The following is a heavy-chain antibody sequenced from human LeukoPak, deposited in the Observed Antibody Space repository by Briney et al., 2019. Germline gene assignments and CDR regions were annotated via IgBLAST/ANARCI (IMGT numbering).Heavy chain of an antibody. CDR3: TTGIRGD. J-gene: IGHJ4*02. CDR2: IASKTDGGTT. CDR1: GFTFSNAW. Sequence: GGSLRLSCAASGFTFSNAWMSWVRQAPGKGLEWVGRIASKTDGGTTDYAAPVKGRFTISRDDSKNTLFLQMNSLKTEDTAVYYCTTGIRGDCGQGTLVTVSS. V-gene: IGHV3-15*04.